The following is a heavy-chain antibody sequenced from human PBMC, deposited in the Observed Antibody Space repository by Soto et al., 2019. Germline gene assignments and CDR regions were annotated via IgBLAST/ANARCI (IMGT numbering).Heavy chain of an antibody. CDR1: GYTFTSYG. Sequence: GXPVKVSCKASGYTFTSYGISWVRQAPGQGLEWMGWISAYNGNTNYAQKLQGRVTLTTDTPTSTAYMELRSLRSDDTAVYYCERDRESCSSTSCYHVWFDPWGQGTPVTVYS. D-gene: IGHD2-2*01. CDR2: ISAYNGNT. V-gene: IGHV1-18*01. J-gene: IGHJ5*02. CDR3: ERDRESCSSTSCYHVWFDP.